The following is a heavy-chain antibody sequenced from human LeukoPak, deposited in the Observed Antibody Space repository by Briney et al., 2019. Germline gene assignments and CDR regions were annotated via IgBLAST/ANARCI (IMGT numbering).Heavy chain of an antibody. CDR2: ISASGGST. CDR3: TRQRLVAAALEDFDY. Sequence: QPGGSLRLSCSASGFTFSSYAISWVRQAPGKGLEWVSAISASGGSTYFADSVKGHFTISRDNSKNTLYLQMNSLRAEDTAVYYCTRQRLVAAALEDFDYWGQGTLVTVSS. D-gene: IGHD2-2*01. V-gene: IGHV3-23*01. J-gene: IGHJ4*02. CDR1: GFTFSSYA.